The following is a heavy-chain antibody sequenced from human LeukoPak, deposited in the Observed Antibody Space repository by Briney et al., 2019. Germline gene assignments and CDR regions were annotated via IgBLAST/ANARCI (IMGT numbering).Heavy chain of an antibody. J-gene: IGHJ1*01. CDR1: GDSVSSNSAA. Sequence: SQTLSLTCAISGDSVSSNSAAWNWTRQSPSRGLEWLGRTYYRSKWYNDYAVSVKSRITINPDTSKNQFSLQLNSVTPEDTAVYYCARESIAVARHFQHWGQGTLVTVSS. V-gene: IGHV6-1*01. CDR2: TYYRSKWYN. CDR3: ARESIAVARHFQH. D-gene: IGHD6-19*01.